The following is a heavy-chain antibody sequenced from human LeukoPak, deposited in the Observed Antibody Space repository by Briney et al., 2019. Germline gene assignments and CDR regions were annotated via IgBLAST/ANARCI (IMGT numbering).Heavy chain of an antibody. CDR2: IHTSGST. CDR1: GGSISSGIY. CDR3: ARDWGFYDSSGYRNWFDP. V-gene: IGHV4-61*02. D-gene: IGHD3-22*01. Sequence: SQTLSLTCTVSGGSISSGIYWTWIRQPAGKGLEWIGRIHTSGSTNYNPSLKSRVTISLDTSKNQFSLKLSSVTAADTAVYYCARDWGFYDSSGYRNWFDPWGQGTLVTVSS. J-gene: IGHJ5*02.